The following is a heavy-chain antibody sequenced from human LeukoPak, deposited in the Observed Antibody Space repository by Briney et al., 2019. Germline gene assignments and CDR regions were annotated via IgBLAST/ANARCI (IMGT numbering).Heavy chain of an antibody. CDR1: GGTFSSYA. CDR2: IIPIFGTA. V-gene: IGHV1-69*05. J-gene: IGHJ5*02. D-gene: IGHD3-10*01. Sequence: GASVKVSCKASGGTFSSYAISWVRQAPGQGLEWTGGIIPIFGTANYAQKFQGRVTITRDTSASTAYMELSSLRSEDTAVYYCARDNPHIPYGSGSPNWFDPWGQGTLVTVSS. CDR3: ARDNPHIPYGSGSPNWFDP.